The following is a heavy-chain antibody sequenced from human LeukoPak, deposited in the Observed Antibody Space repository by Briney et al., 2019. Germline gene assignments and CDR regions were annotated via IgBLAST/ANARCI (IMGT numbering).Heavy chain of an antibody. D-gene: IGHD6-6*01. CDR2: IQRDGSEK. V-gene: IGHV3-30*02. J-gene: IGHJ6*03. CDR3: AREGPPYIAARLLWLYYYYYMDV. CDR1: GFTFSSYS. Sequence: PGGSLRLSCAASGFTFSSYSMNWVRRAPGKGLEWVANIQRDGSEKYYADSVKGRFTISRDNSKNTLYLQMNSLRAEDTAVYYCAREGPPYIAARLLWLYYYYYMDVWGKGTTVTVSS.